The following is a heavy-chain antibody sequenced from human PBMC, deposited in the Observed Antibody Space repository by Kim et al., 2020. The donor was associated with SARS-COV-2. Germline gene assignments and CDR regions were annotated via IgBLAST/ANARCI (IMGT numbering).Heavy chain of an antibody. D-gene: IGHD6-13*01. V-gene: IGHV4-59*01. CDR2: IYYSGST. Sequence: SETLSLTCTVSGGSISSYYWSWIRQPPGKGLEWIGYIYYSGSTNYNPSLKSRVTISVDTSKNQFSLKLSSVTAADTAVYYCARDPIAAAAEGAFDIWGQGTMVTVSS. CDR1: GGSISSYY. CDR3: ARDPIAAAAEGAFDI. J-gene: IGHJ3*02.